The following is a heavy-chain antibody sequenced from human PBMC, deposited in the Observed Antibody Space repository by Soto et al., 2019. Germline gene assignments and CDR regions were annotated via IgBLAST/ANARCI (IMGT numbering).Heavy chain of an antibody. CDR3: ARHSIFGVVIPHDNWFAP. D-gene: IGHD3-3*01. J-gene: IGHJ5*02. CDR1: GGSISSRRYY. CDR2: IYYSGST. V-gene: IGHV4-39*01. Sequence: SQTLSLTCTVSGGSISSRRYYCGWIRQPPGKGLEWMGSIYYSGSTYYNPSLKSRATRSVDTSKNQFSLKLSSVTAADTAVYYCARHSIFGVVIPHDNWFAPWGQGTLVTVSS.